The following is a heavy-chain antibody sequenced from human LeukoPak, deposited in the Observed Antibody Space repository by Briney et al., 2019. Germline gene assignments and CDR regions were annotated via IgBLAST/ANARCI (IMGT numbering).Heavy chain of an antibody. J-gene: IGHJ4*02. Sequence: ASVKVSCKASVYTFTGYYMHLVRQAPGQGLEWMGWINPNSGGTNYAQKFQGRVTMTRDTSISTAYMELSRLRSDDTAVYYCAREYYYDSSGRDYWGQGTLVTVSS. CDR2: INPNSGGT. V-gene: IGHV1-2*02. CDR3: AREYYYDSSGRDY. D-gene: IGHD3-22*01. CDR1: VYTFTGYY.